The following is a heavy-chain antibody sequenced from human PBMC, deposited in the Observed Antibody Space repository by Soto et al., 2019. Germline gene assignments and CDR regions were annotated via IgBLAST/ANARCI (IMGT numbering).Heavy chain of an antibody. Sequence: QVQLQQWGAVLLKPSETLSLTCVVSGGSLSEYFCSWISQPPGLEMEWIGEINHLGSINYNKSLSSGVTMSVATSKNQFSLTLHSVTAVDTATYWCATLGVSPWAYFYYMDVWAIGTTFTFSS. V-gene: IGHV4-34*01. CDR3: ATLGVSPWAYFYYMDV. J-gene: IGHJ6*03. CDR2: INHLGSI. D-gene: IGHD3-16*01. CDR1: GGSLSEYF.